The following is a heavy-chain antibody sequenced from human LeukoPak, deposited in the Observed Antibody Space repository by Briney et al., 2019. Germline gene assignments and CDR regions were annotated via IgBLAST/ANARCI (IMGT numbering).Heavy chain of an antibody. Sequence: RESGLRLVKPTQTLTLTCTFSGFSLSTSGMCVTWIRQPPGKALEWLARIDWDDDKYYSTSLKTRLSISKDTTKNQVVLTMTNMDPVDTGTYYCARTQRIQYFDYWGQGTLFAGSP. D-gene: IGHD2-15*01. CDR3: ARTQRIQYFDY. CDR1: GFSLSTSGMC. V-gene: IGHV2-70*11. CDR2: IDWDDDK. J-gene: IGHJ4*02.